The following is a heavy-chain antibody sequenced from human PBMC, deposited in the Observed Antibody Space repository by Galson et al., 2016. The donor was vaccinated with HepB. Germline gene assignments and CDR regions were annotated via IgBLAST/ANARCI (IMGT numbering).Heavy chain of an antibody. CDR1: GAFISSSYH. V-gene: IGHV4-61*01. D-gene: IGHD3-16*01. CDR3: VRGNAVFGIDY. CDR2: MFYSGST. J-gene: IGHJ4*02. Sequence: SETLSLTCSVSGAFISSSYHWSWIRQPPGKGLELIGYMFYSGSTNYNPSLKSRVTISVDTSKNQFSLKVSSVTAADTAVYYCVRGNAVFGIDYWGQGTLVTVSS.